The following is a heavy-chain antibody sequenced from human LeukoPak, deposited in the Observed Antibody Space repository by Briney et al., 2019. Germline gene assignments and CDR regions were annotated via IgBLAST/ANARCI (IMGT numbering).Heavy chain of an antibody. CDR3: AKDYIAAAGNNWFDP. J-gene: IGHJ5*02. Sequence: GGSLRLSCAASGFTFNTYTMSWVRQAPGKGLEWVAFIRYDGSNKYYADSVKGRFTISRDNSKNTLYLQMNSLRAEDTAVYYCAKDYIAAAGNNWFDPWGQGTLVTVSS. V-gene: IGHV3-30*02. D-gene: IGHD6-13*01. CDR2: IRYDGSNK. CDR1: GFTFNTYT.